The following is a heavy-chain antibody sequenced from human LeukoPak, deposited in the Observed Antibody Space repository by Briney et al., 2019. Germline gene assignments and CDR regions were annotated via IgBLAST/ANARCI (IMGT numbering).Heavy chain of an antibody. CDR3: ARQYSSGWYFDY. D-gene: IGHD6-19*01. CDR1: GYTFTSYG. J-gene: IGHJ4*02. Sequence: ASVKVSCKASGYTFTSYGISWVRQAPGQGLEWMGWISAYNGNTNYAQKLQGRVTMTTDTSTSTAYMELSRLRSDDTAVYYCARQYSSGWYFDYWGQGTLVTVSS. V-gene: IGHV1-18*01. CDR2: ISAYNGNT.